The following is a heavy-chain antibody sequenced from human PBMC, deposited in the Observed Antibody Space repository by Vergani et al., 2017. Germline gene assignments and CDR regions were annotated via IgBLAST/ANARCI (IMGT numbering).Heavy chain of an antibody. D-gene: IGHD5/OR15-5a*01. CDR3: ARGGVSTVKDWLDP. CDR2: SIPMFDMA. J-gene: IGHJ5*02. V-gene: IGHV1-69*02. CDR1: GVSFSNST. Sequence: QVQLVQSGAEVKKPGSSVKVFCKASGVSFSNSTISWVRQAPGQGLEWMGRSIPMFDMANYAQDFQGRVTITADKYTSTAYMELSSLRSEDTAVYYCARGGVSTVKDWLDPWGQGTLVTVSS.